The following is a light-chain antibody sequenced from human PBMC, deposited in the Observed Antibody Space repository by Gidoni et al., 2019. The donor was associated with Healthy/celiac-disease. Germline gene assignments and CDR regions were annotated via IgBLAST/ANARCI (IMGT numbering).Light chain of an antibody. CDR3: QQFNNYPIT. Sequence: AIQLTQSPSSLSASVGDRVTITCRASQGISSALAWYQQKPGKAPKLLIYDASSLESGVPSRFSGSGSVTDFTLTISSLQPEDFATYYCQQFNNYPITFXQXTRLXIK. CDR1: QGISSA. V-gene: IGKV1D-13*01. J-gene: IGKJ5*01. CDR2: DAS.